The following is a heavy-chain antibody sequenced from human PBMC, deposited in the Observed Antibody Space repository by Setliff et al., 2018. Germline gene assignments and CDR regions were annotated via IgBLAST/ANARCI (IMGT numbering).Heavy chain of an antibody. Sequence: SETLSLTCTVSGGSISSSSYYWGWIRQPPGKGLEWIGSIYYSGSTYYNPSLKSRVTISVDTSKNQFSLKLSSVTAADTAVYYCVRDAGDGYGVDAYAGGGFDIWGQGTMVTVS. J-gene: IGHJ3*02. D-gene: IGHD4-17*01. V-gene: IGHV4-39*02. CDR3: VRDAGDGYGVDAYAGGGFDI. CDR2: IYYSGST. CDR1: GGSISSSSYY.